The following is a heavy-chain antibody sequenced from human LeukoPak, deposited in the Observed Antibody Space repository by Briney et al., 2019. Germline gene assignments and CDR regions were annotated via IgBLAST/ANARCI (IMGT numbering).Heavy chain of an antibody. CDR3: ARDSSNRGYTSGSWGGY. CDR1: GFTLSTYW. V-gene: IGHV3-7*01. CDR2: IKQDGSEK. Sequence: GGSLRLSCAASGFTLSTYWMSWVRQAPGKGLEWVANIKQDGSEKYYVDSVKGRFTISRDNAKNSLYLQMNSLRAEDTAVYWCARDSSNRGYTSGSWGGYWGQGTLVTVSS. D-gene: IGHD6-19*01. J-gene: IGHJ4*02.